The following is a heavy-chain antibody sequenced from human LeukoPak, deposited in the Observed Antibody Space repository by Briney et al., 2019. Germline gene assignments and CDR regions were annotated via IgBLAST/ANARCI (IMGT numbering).Heavy chain of an antibody. D-gene: IGHD3-10*01. V-gene: IGHV4-59*01. CDR3: ARSEATMDFDYFHS. CDR1: GASIFSVY. Sequence: KPSETLSLTCTLSGASIFSVYCSWVRQPPGKGPEWIGYVYYGGSSKYNPSLKSRVTISVDTSKSQFSLKLNSVTAADTALYYCARSEATMDFDYFHSWGQGTLVTVSS. CDR2: VYYGGSS. J-gene: IGHJ4*02.